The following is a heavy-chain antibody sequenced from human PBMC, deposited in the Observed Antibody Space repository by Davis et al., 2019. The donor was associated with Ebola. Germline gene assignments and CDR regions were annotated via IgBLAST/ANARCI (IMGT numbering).Heavy chain of an antibody. J-gene: IGHJ6*02. CDR1: GGSFSGYY. Sequence: SETLSLTCAVYGGSFSGYYWSWIRQPPGKGLEWIGEINHSGSTNYNPSHKSRVTISVDTSKNQFSLKLSSVTAADTAVYYCARGPGIMGMDVWGQGTTVTVSS. CDR2: INHSGST. CDR3: ARGPGIMGMDV. D-gene: IGHD1-14*01. V-gene: IGHV4-34*01.